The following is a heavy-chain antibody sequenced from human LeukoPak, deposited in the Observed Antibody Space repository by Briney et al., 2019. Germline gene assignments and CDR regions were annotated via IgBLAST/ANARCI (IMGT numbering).Heavy chain of an antibody. CDR2: ISSSGSTI. V-gene: IGHV3-48*03. D-gene: IGHD3-10*01. J-gene: IGHJ5*02. CDR3: ARETTYYYGSRTYNWFDP. CDR1: GFTFSSYE. Sequence: GGSLRLSCAASGFTFSSYEMNWVRQAPGKGLEWVSYISSSGSTIYYADSVEGRFTISRDNAKNSLYLQMNSLRAEDTAVYYCARETTYYYGSRTYNWFDPWGQGTLVTVSS.